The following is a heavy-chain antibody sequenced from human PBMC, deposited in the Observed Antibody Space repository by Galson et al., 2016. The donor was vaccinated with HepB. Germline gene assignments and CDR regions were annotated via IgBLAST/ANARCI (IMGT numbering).Heavy chain of an antibody. J-gene: IGHJ4*02. CDR3: AKFPGRAARPPFDC. D-gene: IGHD6-6*01. Sequence: SLRLSCAASGFTFSDYGMHWVRQAPGKGLEWVAVISYDGSNTYYADSVKGRFTISRDNSKNTLYLQINSLRAEDMAVYYCAKFPGRAARPPFDCWGQGTLVTVSS. V-gene: IGHV3-30*18. CDR2: ISYDGSNT. CDR1: GFTFSDYG.